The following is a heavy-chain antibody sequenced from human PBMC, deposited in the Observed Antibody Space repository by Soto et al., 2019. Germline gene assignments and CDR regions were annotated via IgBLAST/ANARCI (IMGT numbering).Heavy chain of an antibody. D-gene: IGHD1-26*01. J-gene: IGHJ4*02. Sequence: EVQLVESGGGLVKPGGSLRLSCAASGFTFSNYSMNWVRQAPGKGLEWVSSISSSSNYIYYADSVKGRFTISRDNAKNSLYLQINSLRAEDTAVYYCARVRPDGNWGQGTLVTVSS. CDR1: GFTFSNYS. CDR3: ARVRPDGN. CDR2: ISSSSNYI. V-gene: IGHV3-21*01.